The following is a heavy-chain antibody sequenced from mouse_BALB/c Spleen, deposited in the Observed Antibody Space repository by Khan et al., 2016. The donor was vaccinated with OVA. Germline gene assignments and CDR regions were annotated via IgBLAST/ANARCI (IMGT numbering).Heavy chain of an antibody. CDR1: GFIFSSYG. V-gene: IGHV5-6*01. D-gene: IGHD2-4*01. CDR3: TRVITTTSGDYYAMDY. CDR2: ISSGGTYT. Sequence: EVELVESGGDLVNPGGSLKLSCAASGFIFSSYGMSWVRQTPDKRLEWVATISSGGTYTYYPDSVKGRFTISRDNAKNTLSLQMSSLKSEDTAKYYCTRVITTTSGDYYAMDYWGQGTSVTVSS. J-gene: IGHJ4*01.